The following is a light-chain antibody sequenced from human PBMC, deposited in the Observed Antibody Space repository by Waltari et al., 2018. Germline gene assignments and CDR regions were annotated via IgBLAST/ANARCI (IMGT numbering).Light chain of an antibody. J-gene: IGKJ2*01. CDR2: LGS. Sequence: EIVMTQSPLSLLVTPGEPASISCRSSQSLLHANGKNYVDWYVLKPGQSPRLLISLGSNRASGVPDRFIGIGSDTDFTLRISRVEAEDFGVYYCMQALMTPNTFGQGTKLEI. CDR3: MQALMTPNT. V-gene: IGKV2-28*01. CDR1: QSLLHANGKNY.